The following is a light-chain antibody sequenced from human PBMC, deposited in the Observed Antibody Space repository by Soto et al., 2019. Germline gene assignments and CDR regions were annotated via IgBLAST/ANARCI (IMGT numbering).Light chain of an antibody. V-gene: IGKV3-20*01. CDR1: QSVSSSY. CDR2: GAS. Sequence: EIVLTQSPGTLSLSPGERATLSCRASQSVSSSYLAWYQQKPGQAPRLLIYGASSRATGIPDRFSGSGSGTDFTLTIIRLEPEDVGVYYCQQYGSSPPYTFGQGTKLEIK. J-gene: IGKJ2*01. CDR3: QQYGSSPPYT.